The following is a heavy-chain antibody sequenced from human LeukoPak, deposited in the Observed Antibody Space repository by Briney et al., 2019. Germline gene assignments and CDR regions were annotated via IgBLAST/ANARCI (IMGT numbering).Heavy chain of an antibody. D-gene: IGHD2-21*01. Sequence: GASVKVSCKASGFTFTGYYMHWVRQAPGQGLEWMGWINLNSGGTNYAQIFQGRVTMTRDTSINTAYMDLSGLRSDDTAIYYCARDIVTVNTPYFDYWGQGALVTVSS. V-gene: IGHV1-2*02. J-gene: IGHJ4*02. CDR2: INLNSGGT. CDR3: ARDIVTVNTPYFDY. CDR1: GFTFTGYY.